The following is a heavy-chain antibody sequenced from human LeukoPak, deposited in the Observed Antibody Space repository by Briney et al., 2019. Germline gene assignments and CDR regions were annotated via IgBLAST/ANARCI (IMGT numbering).Heavy chain of an antibody. V-gene: IGHV1-46*01. CDR3: ARPSRNPSYYYYMDV. J-gene: IGHJ6*03. Sequence: ASVKVSCKASGYTFTSYYMHWVRQALGQGLEWMGIINPSGGSTSYAQKFQGRVTMTRDTSTSTVYMELSSLRSEDTAVYYCARPSRNPSYYYYMDVWGKGTTVTVSS. CDR2: INPSGGST. D-gene: IGHD1-14*01. CDR1: GYTFTSYY.